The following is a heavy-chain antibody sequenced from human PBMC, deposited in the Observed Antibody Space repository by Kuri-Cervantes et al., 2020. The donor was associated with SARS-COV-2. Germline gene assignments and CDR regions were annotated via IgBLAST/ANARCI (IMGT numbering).Heavy chain of an antibody. CDR1: DGSISSYY. J-gene: IGHJ3*02. CDR2: IYYSGST. D-gene: IGHD6-13*01. CDR3: ARPGSRWYNAFDT. Sequence: SDLRCSTCNVPDGSISSYYWSWGRQPPGKGLEGFGYIYYSGSTKYNPSLKSRVTISVDTSKSQFSLKLSSVTAADTAVYYCARPGSRWYNAFDTWGQGTMVTVSS. V-gene: IGHV4-59*08.